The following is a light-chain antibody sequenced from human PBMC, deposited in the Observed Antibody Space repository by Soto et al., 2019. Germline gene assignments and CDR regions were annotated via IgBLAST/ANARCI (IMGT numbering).Light chain of an antibody. CDR1: QSVTMY. CDR2: DEX. Sequence: IVLTQSPATLTLSRWERATLSXRASQSVTMYLSWYPQTPGQXTRLVXXDEXNRATGIPARFIGSGSGTDFTLTISSLKPEDFAVYYCRQRSNWPTIPFGQGTRLEI. J-gene: IGKJ5*01. V-gene: IGKV3-11*01. CDR3: RQRSNWPTIP.